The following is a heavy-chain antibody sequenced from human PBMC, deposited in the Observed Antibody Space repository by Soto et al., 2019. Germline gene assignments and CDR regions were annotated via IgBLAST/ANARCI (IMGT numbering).Heavy chain of an antibody. CDR3: AHTRAIVVIVAEDEYFQH. D-gene: IGHD3-22*01. J-gene: IGHJ1*01. CDR1: GFSLSNSGVG. Sequence: QITLKESGLTLVKPTQTLTLTCTFSGFSLSNSGVGVGWIRQPPGKGLEWLALIYWDDDKRYSASLKSRLTITKDTSKNQVVLTMTNVDPADTATYYCAHTRAIVVIVAEDEYFQHWGQGTLVTVSS. V-gene: IGHV2-5*02. CDR2: IYWDDDK.